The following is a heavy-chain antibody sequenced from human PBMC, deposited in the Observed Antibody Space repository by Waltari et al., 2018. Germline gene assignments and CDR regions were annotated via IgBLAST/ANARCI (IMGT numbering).Heavy chain of an antibody. D-gene: IGHD6-19*01. CDR2: ICYDGSKK. CDR3: ARTGNGHSSGWYSGDY. Sequence: QVQLVESGGGVVQPGRYLRLSCAASGFTFSSYGMHWVLQAPDKGLEGVAIICYDGSKKYYADSVKGRFTISKDNSNNTLYLQMNSLRAEDTAVYYCARTGNGHSSGWYSGDYWGQGTLVTVSS. J-gene: IGHJ4*02. CDR1: GFTFSSYG. V-gene: IGHV3-33*01.